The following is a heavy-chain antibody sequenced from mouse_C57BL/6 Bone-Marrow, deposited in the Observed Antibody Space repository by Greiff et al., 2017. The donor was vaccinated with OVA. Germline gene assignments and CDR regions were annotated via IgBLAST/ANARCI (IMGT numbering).Heavy chain of an antibody. J-gene: IGHJ4*01. CDR3: ARSRLVYGSSFFYYAMDY. CDR2: IDPSDSYT. V-gene: IGHV1-69*01. D-gene: IGHD1-1*01. Sequence: VKLQESGAELVMPGASVKLSCKASGYTFTSYWMHCVKQRPGQGLEWIGEIDPSDSYTNYNQKFKGKSTLTVDKSSSTAYMQLSSLTSEDSAFYYCARSRLVYGSSFFYYAMDYWGQGTSVTVSS. CDR1: GYTFTSYW.